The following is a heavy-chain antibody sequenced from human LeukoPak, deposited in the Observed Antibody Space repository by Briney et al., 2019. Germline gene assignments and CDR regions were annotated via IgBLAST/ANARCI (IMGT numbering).Heavy chain of an antibody. CDR2: ISSSGSTI. CDR1: GFPLSSYE. Sequence: GEPLSLSYAASGFPLSSYEMNWFRPPPGKGREGVSYISSSGSTIYDADAVKGRFTISRDNSKNSLYLQMNSLRAEDTAVYYCARDLVSRGSSGWYSPYYYYGMDVWGQGTTVTVSS. V-gene: IGHV3-48*03. D-gene: IGHD6-19*01. CDR3: ARDLVSRGSSGWYSPYYYYGMDV. J-gene: IGHJ6*02.